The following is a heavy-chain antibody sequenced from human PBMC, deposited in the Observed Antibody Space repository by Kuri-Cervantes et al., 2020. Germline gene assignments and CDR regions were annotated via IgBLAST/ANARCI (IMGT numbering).Heavy chain of an antibody. Sequence: GGSLRLSCAASGFTFSSYHMHWVRQAPGKRREWVAVISFDESNKYYADSVKGRFTISRDNSKNILYLQMHSPNPEDTAVYFCAKDGGDCYNLDMDVWGQGTTVTVSS. CDR2: ISFDESNK. D-gene: IGHD5-24*01. CDR3: AKDGGDCYNLDMDV. V-gene: IGHV3-30-3*01. J-gene: IGHJ6*02. CDR1: GFTFSSYH.